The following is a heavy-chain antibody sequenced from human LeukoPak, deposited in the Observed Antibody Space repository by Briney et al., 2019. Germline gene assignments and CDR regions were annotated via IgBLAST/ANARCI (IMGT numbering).Heavy chain of an antibody. CDR3: SGRYGPGPV. J-gene: IGHJ4*02. D-gene: IGHD3-10*01. V-gene: IGHV1-2*02. Sequence: ASVKVSCKACGYTFAAHHIHWVRQAPGQGLEWMGWILPDGRDTKYSQKFQDRMTLTTDTSTNTAYMELSRLKPDDTAVYYCSGRYGPGPVWGQGTLISASP. CDR2: ILPDGRDT. CDR1: GYTFAAHH.